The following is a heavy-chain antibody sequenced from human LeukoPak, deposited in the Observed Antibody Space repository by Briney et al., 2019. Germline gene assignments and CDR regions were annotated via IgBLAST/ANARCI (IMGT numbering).Heavy chain of an antibody. D-gene: IGHD5-24*01. CDR2: IYCSGST. CDR1: GGSISSRY. CDR3: AGEVGDGYNYVS. Sequence: SETLSLTCTVSGGSISSRYWSWIRQPPGQRLEWIGYIYCSGSTNHNPSLKSRVTISLDTSKNQFSLKLSSVTAADTAVYYCAGEVGDGYNYVSWGQGTLVTVSS. V-gene: IGHV4-59*11. J-gene: IGHJ5*02.